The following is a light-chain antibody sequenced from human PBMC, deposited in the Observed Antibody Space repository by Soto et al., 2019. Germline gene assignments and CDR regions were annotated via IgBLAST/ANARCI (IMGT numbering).Light chain of an antibody. Sequence: DIQMTQSPSTLSGSVGARVTITCRASQTISSWLAWYQQKPGKAPKLLIYKASTLKSGVPSRFSGSGSGTEFTLTISSLQPEDFATYYCQQVNSYPWTFGQGTKVDIK. CDR1: QTISSW. V-gene: IGKV1-5*03. J-gene: IGKJ1*01. CDR3: QQVNSYPWT. CDR2: KAS.